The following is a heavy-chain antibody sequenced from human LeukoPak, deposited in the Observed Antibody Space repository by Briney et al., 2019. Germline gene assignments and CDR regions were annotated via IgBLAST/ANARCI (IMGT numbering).Heavy chain of an antibody. CDR2: IYHSETT. CDR1: GGAVSSGVYS. D-gene: IGHD3-22*01. V-gene: IGHV4-30-2*01. CDR3: ARSRTAYYRYFDS. Sequence: SQTLSLTCTVSGGAVSSGVYSWSWIRQPPGKGLEWIGYIYHSETTYYNPSLQSRVTISVNRSKNQFSLELTSVTAADTAVYYCARSRTAYYRYFDSWGQGTLVTVSS. J-gene: IGHJ4*02.